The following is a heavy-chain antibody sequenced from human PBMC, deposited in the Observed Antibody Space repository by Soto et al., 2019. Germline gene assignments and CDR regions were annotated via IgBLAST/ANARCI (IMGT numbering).Heavy chain of an antibody. Sequence: QVQLVQSGTEVKKPGASVKVSCKASGYTFINYGVSWGRQAPGQGLEWMGWISVYNGNTNYAQKLQGRVTMTTDTSTSTAYMELRSLRSDDTAVYYCARIPNERGGWFDPWGQGTLVTVSS. CDR3: ARIPNERGGWFDP. CDR2: ISVYNGNT. J-gene: IGHJ5*02. CDR1: GYTFINYG. V-gene: IGHV1-18*01. D-gene: IGHD2-8*01.